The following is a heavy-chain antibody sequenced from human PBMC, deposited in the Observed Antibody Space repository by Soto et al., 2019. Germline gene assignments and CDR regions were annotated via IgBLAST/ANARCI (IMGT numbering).Heavy chain of an antibody. Sequence: PSETLSLTCSVSDDSINSDKYYWGWIRQPPGKGLEWIGSIYYRGNAYYNPSLQTRVTISLDKSKSQFSLKLNSVTAADSAVYFGAGAPSWAYFDFWGLGTLVTVSS. CDR1: DDSINSDKYY. D-gene: IGHD7-27*01. CDR2: IYYRGNA. CDR3: AGAPSWAYFDF. V-gene: IGHV4-39*01. J-gene: IGHJ4*02.